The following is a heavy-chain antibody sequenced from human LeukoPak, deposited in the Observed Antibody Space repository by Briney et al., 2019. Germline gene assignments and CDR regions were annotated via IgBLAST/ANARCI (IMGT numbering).Heavy chain of an antibody. V-gene: IGHV3-21*01. CDR1: GFTFSTYS. Sequence: PGGSLRLSCAASGFTFSTYSMSWVRQAPGKGLEWVSAISGSGGSTYYADSVKGRFTISRDNAKNSLYLQMNSLRAEDTAVYYCVRSKTIDYWGQGTLVTVSS. CDR3: VRSKTIDY. CDR2: ISGSGGST. J-gene: IGHJ4*02.